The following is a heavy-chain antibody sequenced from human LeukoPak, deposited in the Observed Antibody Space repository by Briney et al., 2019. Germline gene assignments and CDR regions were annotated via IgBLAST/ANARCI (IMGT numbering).Heavy chain of an antibody. CDR3: ARDVRMVRGGDIDY. D-gene: IGHD3-10*01. V-gene: IGHV3-7*01. CDR1: GFTFSSYW. CDR2: IKQDGSEK. Sequence: PGGSLRLSCAASGFTFSSYWMSWVRQAPGKGLEWVANIKQDGSEKYYVDSVKGRFTISRDNAKNSLYLQMNSLRAEDTAVYYCARDVRMVRGGDIDYRGQGTLVTVSS. J-gene: IGHJ4*02.